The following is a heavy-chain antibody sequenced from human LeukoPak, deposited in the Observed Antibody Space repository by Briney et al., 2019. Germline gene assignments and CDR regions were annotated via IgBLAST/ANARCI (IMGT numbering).Heavy chain of an antibody. CDR2: IYTSGST. D-gene: IGHD3-22*01. J-gene: IGHJ5*02. V-gene: IGHV4-4*07. CDR1: GGSISSYY. CDR3: AGFPGIVVGPHWFDP. Sequence: KPSETLSLTCTVSGGSISSYYWSWIRQPAGKGLEWIGRIYTSGSTNYNPSLKSRVTISVDTSKNQFSLKLSSVTAADTAVYYCAGFPGIVVGPHWFDPWGQGTLVTVSS.